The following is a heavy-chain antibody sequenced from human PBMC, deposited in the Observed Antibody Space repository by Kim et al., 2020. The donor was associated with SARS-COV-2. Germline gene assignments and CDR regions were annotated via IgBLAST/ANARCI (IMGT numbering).Heavy chain of an antibody. CDR3: ARGHYGKIVGEY. J-gene: IGHJ4*02. D-gene: IGHD1-26*01. CDR2: IDTDNGNT. V-gene: IGHV1-18*01. CDR1: GYTFTSCG. Sequence: ASVKVSCKASGYTFTSCGFTWVRQAPGQGLEWMGWIDTDNGNTKYAQNLQGRVTLTADTFTNTAYMELMSLRSDDTAMYFCARGHYGKIVGEYWGQGTLVIVST.